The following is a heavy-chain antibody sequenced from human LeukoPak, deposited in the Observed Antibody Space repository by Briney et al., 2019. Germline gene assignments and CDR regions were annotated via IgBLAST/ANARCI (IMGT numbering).Heavy chain of an antibody. CDR1: GFSFSSYE. CDR2: ISGSGTTI. V-gene: IGHV3-23*01. Sequence: GGSLRLSCAASGFSFSSYEMNWVRQAPGKGLEWVSYISGSGTTIYYADSVKGRFTISRDNSKNTLYLQMNSLRAEDTAVYYCAKVGAQLHWGQGTLVTVSS. D-gene: IGHD5-18*01. J-gene: IGHJ4*02. CDR3: AKVGAQLH.